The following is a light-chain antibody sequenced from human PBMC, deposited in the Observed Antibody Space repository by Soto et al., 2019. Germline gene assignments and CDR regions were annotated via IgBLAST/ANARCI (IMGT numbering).Light chain of an antibody. V-gene: IGLV7-46*01. CDR2: DTS. J-gene: IGLJ1*01. Sequence: QAVVTQEPSLTVSPGGTLTLTCDSSTGAVTGGQYTYWFQQKPGQAPRTLIYDTSKKHDWTPARFSGSLLGGKAVLTLSGAQPEDEAEYSCFLWYDGRPVVGTGTKLTVL. CDR1: TGAVTGGQY. CDR3: FLWYDGRPV.